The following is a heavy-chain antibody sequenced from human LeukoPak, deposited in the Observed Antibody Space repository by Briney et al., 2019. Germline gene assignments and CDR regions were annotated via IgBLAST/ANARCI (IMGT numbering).Heavy chain of an antibody. J-gene: IGHJ4*02. CDR2: ITSSSGYT. D-gene: IGHD1-14*01. CDR1: GFTFSDYY. V-gene: IGHV3-11*05. CDR3: ARVEKWTNLVRYYFDN. Sequence: GGSLRLSCAASGFTFSDYYMSWIRQAPGKGLEWISFITSSSGYTYSADSVKGRFIISRDNAKNSLYLQMNSLRVEDTAVYFCARVEKWTNLVRYYFDNWGQGTLVTVAS.